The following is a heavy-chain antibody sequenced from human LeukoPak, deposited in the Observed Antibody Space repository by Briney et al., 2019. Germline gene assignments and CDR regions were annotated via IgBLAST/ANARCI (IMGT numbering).Heavy chain of an antibody. CDR3: VRTGWNGTPDDAFDI. D-gene: IGHD1-1*01. CDR1: GGSVTSGNYY. Sequence: SETLSLTCTVSGGSVTSGNYYWTCIRQPPGKGLEWIGYIYYSGRTNYNPSLKSRVTISVDTSKNQLSLKLSSVSAADTAVYYCVRTGWNGTPDDAFDIWGQGTMVTVSS. J-gene: IGHJ3*02. V-gene: IGHV4-61*01. CDR2: IYYSGRT.